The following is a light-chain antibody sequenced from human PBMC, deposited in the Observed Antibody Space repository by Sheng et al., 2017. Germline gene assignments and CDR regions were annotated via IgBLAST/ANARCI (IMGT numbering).Light chain of an antibody. CDR2: YAS. Sequence: EIVLTQSPDFQSVTPKEKVTITCRASQSIGSSLHWYQQKPDQPPKLLIKYASQSFSGVPSRFMAVDLGXISPLTINSLEAEDAATYYCHQSSSLPITFGQGTRLEIK. J-gene: IGKJ5*01. CDR3: HQSSSLPIT. V-gene: IGKV6-21*01. CDR1: QSIGSS.